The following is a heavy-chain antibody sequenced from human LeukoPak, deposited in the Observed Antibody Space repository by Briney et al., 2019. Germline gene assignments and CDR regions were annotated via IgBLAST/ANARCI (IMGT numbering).Heavy chain of an antibody. CDR2: IKEDGSEE. CDR3: ARGYSGYEFGY. D-gene: IGHD5-12*01. CDR1: GFTFSTSW. Sequence: GGSLRLSCAASGFTFSTSWMNWVRQAPGKGLEWVANIKEDGSEEYYVDSVKGRFTISRDNARKSLYLQMNSLRVEDTAEYDCARGYSGYEFGYWGQGTLVTVSS. J-gene: IGHJ4*02. V-gene: IGHV3-7*04.